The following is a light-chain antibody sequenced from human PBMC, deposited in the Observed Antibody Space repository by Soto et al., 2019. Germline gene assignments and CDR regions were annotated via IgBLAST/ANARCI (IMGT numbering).Light chain of an antibody. V-gene: IGKV3-20*01. CDR2: GVS. CDR1: QSFRSNY. J-gene: IGKJ4*01. CDR3: QQYNNWPL. Sequence: EIVLTQSPGTLSLSPGERATLSCRASQSFRSNYLAWYQQRPGQAPRLLIYGVSSRASGIPDRFSGSVSGTDFTLTISRLEPEDSAVYYCQQYNNWPLFGGGTKVEIK.